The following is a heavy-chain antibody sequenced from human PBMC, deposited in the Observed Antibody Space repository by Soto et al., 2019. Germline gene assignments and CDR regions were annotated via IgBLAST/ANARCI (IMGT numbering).Heavy chain of an antibody. Sequence: KTSETLSLTCAVYGGSFSGYYWSWIRQPPGKGLEWIGEINHSGSTNYNPSLKSRVTISVDTSKNQFSLKLSSVTAADTAVYYCSRGPPRVVSGGRNWFDPWGQGTLVTVSS. CDR1: GGSFSGYY. D-gene: IGHD2-15*01. CDR2: INHSGST. V-gene: IGHV4-34*01. CDR3: SRGPPRVVSGGRNWFDP. J-gene: IGHJ5*02.